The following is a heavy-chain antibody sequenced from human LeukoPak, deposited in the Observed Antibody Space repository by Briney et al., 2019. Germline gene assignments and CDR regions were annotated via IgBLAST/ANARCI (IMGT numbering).Heavy chain of an antibody. Sequence: GGSLRLSCAASGFDFSSFAISWVRQAPGRGLEWVSGISSSGHLAFYADSVQGRFSVARDNSRNTLYLQMDSLRAEDTALYYCAKEVVMTTAPFGYSFDSWGQGTLVTVSS. V-gene: IGHV3-23*01. D-gene: IGHD3-22*01. CDR3: AKEVVMTTAPFGYSFDS. CDR1: GFDFSSFA. CDR2: ISSSGHLA. J-gene: IGHJ4*02.